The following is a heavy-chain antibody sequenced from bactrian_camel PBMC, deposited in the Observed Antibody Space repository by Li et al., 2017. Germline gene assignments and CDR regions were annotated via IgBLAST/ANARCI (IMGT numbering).Heavy chain of an antibody. CDR3: AADLSPWVRCPAKGFVASPY. D-gene: IGHD6*01. J-gene: IGHJ4*01. V-gene: IGHV3S53*01. CDR1: ESTYRSIC. Sequence: HVQLVESGGGSVQAGGSLTLSCSASESTYRSICMAWFRQAPGSQRETVATVDSNGVTKVAGSVKGRFTISQDNARNTVYLQMNSLKPEDTGLYYCAADLSPWVRCPAKGFVASPYWGQGTQVTVS. CDR2: VDSNGVT.